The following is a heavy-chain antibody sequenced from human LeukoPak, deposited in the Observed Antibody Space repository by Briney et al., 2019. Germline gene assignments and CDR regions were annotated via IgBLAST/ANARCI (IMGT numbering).Heavy chain of an antibody. CDR1: GFTFSDYY. D-gene: IGHD5-18*01. J-gene: IGHJ4*02. Sequence: PGGSLRLSCAASGFTFSDYYMSWIRQAPGKGLEWVSYISSSGSTIYYADSVKGRFTISRDNAKNSLYLQMSSLRAEDTAVYYCARADSYGYIGVFDYWGQGTLVTVSS. CDR3: ARADSYGYIGVFDY. CDR2: ISSSGSTI. V-gene: IGHV3-11*04.